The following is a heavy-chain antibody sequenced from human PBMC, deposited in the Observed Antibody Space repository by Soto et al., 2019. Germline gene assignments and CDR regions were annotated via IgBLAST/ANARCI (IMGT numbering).Heavy chain of an antibody. J-gene: IGHJ5*02. V-gene: IGHV4-30-4*01. CDR2: IYYSGST. CDR1: GGSISSGGYY. CDR3: AREVVGATKYNWFDP. Sequence: PSETLSLTCTVSGGSISSGGYYWSWLRQYPGKGLEWIGCIYYSGSTYYNPSLKSRVTISVGTSKNQFSLKLSSVTAADTAVYYCAREVVGATKYNWFDPWGQGTLVTVSS. D-gene: IGHD1-26*01.